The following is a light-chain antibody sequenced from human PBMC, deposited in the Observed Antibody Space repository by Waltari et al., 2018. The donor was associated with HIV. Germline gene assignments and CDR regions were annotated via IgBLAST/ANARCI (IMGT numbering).Light chain of an antibody. CDR3: SSYAGSNKRHYV. V-gene: IGLV2-8*01. CDR1: SSDVGGYNY. CDR2: EVI. J-gene: IGLJ1*01. Sequence: QSALTQPPSASGSPGQSVTISCTGTSSDVGGYNYVSWYQQHPGKAPKLMIYEVINRPSGFPDRCSCSKSCNTASLTFSGIQAEKEADYYCSSYAGSNKRHYVFGTGTKVTVL.